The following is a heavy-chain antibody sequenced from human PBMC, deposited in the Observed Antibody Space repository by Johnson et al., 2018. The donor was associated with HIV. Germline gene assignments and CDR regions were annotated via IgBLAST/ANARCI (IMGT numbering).Heavy chain of an antibody. Sequence: MQLVESGGGLEQPGGSLRVSCAASGFTVSSYAMSWVRQAPGKGLEWVSVISGRGGSTYYGDSVKGRFTISRDKYNNTLYLQMSSLRAEDTAVYNCAREGEGYSSSWYDAFDIWGQGTMVTVSS. CDR3: AREGEGYSSSWYDAFDI. CDR2: ISGRGGST. D-gene: IGHD6-13*01. V-gene: IGHV3-23*04. J-gene: IGHJ3*02. CDR1: GFTVSSYA.